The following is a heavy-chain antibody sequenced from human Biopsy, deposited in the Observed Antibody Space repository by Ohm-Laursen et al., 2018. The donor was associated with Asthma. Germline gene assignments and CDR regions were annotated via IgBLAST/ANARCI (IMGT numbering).Heavy chain of an antibody. D-gene: IGHD2-21*02. CDR1: GGSINNFY. CDR3: ARGVDRVTGLLDHFDS. Sequence: GTLSLTCTVSGGSINNFYWSWIRQPPGRGLESIGHVYYSGSTNYNPSLKSRVTISIDASKNQFSLKLTSVTAADTAVYYCARGVDRVTGLLDHFDSWGQVTLVTVSS. V-gene: IGHV4-59*01. CDR2: VYYSGST. J-gene: IGHJ4*02.